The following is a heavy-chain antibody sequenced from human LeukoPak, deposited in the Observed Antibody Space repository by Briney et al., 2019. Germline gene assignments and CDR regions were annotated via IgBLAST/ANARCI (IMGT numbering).Heavy chain of an antibody. D-gene: IGHD1-26*01. CDR3: ARHARSLGATPIPFDY. CDR1: GGSISSSSYY. Sequence: SETLSLTCTVSGGSISSSSYYWGWIRQPPGKGLEWIGSIYYSGSTYYNPSLKSRVTISVDTSKNQFSLQLSSVTAADPAVYYCARHARSLGATPIPFDYWGQGTLVTVSS. J-gene: IGHJ4*02. CDR2: IYYSGST. V-gene: IGHV4-39*01.